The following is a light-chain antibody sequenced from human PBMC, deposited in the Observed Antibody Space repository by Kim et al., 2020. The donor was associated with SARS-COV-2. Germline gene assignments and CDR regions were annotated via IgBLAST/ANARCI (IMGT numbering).Light chain of an antibody. Sequence: EIVMTQSPATLSVSPGERATLSCRAIQTVSRNLAWYQQKPGQAPRLLIYGASIRATGIPARFSGSGSGTEFTLTISSLQSEDFAVYYCQHYYDWPLTFGGGTKVDIK. J-gene: IGKJ4*01. CDR1: QTVSRN. V-gene: IGKV3D-15*01. CDR3: QHYYDWPLT. CDR2: GAS.